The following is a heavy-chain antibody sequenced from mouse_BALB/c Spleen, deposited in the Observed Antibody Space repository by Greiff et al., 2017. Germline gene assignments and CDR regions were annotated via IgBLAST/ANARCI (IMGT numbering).Heavy chain of an antibody. CDR1: GFTFSDYY. J-gene: IGHJ1*01. CDR2: ISDGGSYT. CDR3: ARGGNYRYFDV. Sequence: EVQRVESGGGLVKPGGSLKLSCAASGFTFSDYYMYWVRQTPGKRLEWVATISDGGSYTYYPDSVKGRFTISRDNAKNNLYLQMSSLKSEDTAMYCCARGGNYRYFDVWGAGTTVTVSS. D-gene: IGHD2-1*01. V-gene: IGHV5-4*02.